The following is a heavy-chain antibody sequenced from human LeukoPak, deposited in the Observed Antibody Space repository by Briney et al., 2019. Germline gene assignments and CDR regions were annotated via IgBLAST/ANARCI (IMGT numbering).Heavy chain of an antibody. CDR1: GFTFSSFA. CDR3: VKSALNYSANWFDP. V-gene: IGHV3-64D*09. D-gene: IGHD4/OR15-4a*01. J-gene: IGHJ5*02. Sequence: GGSLRLSCSASGFTFSSFAMHWVRQAPGKGLDYISSISSNGDTTYYADSVKGRFTISRDNSKNTLYLQMSSLRAEDTAVYCCVKSALNYSANWFDPWGQGTLVTGSS. CDR2: ISSNGDTT.